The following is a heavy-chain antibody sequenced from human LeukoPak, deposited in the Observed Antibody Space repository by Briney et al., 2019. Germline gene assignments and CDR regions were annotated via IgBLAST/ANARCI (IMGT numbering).Heavy chain of an antibody. V-gene: IGHV4-61*01. CDR3: ARDSGDSGSYDY. J-gene: IGHJ4*02. CDR2: IYYSGST. D-gene: IGHD1-26*01. CDR1: GYSISSGYY. Sequence: PSETLSLTCTVSGYSISSGYYWSWIRQPPGKGLEWIGYIYYSGSTNYNPSLKSRVTISVKTSKNQFSLKLSSVTAADTAVYYCARDSGDSGSYDYWGQGTLVTVSS.